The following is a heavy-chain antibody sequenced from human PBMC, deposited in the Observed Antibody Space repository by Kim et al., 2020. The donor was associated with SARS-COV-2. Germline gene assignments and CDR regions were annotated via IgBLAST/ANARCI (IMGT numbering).Heavy chain of an antibody. CDR3: VRAMAGSFDY. J-gene: IGHJ4*02. CDR2: INTDGRTT. V-gene: IGHV3-74*01. Sequence: GGSLRLSCAVSGFTFSSYWMHWARQAPGKGLVWVSHINTDGRTTNYADSVKGRFTISRDNAKNTLYLQMNSLRAEDTAVYYCVRAMAGSFDYWGQGTLVTVSS. D-gene: IGHD6-19*01. CDR1: GFTFSSYW.